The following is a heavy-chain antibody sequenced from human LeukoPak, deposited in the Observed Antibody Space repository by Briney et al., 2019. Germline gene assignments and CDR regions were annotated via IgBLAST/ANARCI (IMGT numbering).Heavy chain of an antibody. CDR3: ARGAYCSSTSCSFDC. CDR1: GFTFSSYS. V-gene: IGHV3-21*04. D-gene: IGHD2-2*01. CDR2: ISSSSSYI. Sequence: PGGSLRLSCAASGFTFSSYSMNWVRQAPGKGLEWVSSISSSSSYIYYADSVKGRFTISRDNAKNSLYLQMNSLRGEDTAIYYCARGAYCSSTSCSFDCWGQGTLVTVSS. J-gene: IGHJ4*02.